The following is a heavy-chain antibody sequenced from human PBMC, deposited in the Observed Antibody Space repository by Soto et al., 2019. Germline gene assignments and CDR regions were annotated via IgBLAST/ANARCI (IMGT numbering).Heavy chain of an antibody. J-gene: IGHJ4*02. D-gene: IGHD3-22*01. CDR1: GFTFSSYA. V-gene: IGHV3-30-3*01. Sequence: GGSLRLSCAASGFTFSSYAMHWVRQAPGKGLEWVAVISYDGSNKYYADSVKGRFTISRDNSKNTLYLQMNSLRAEDTAVYYCARDRDTMIVVGYFDYWGQGTLLTVSS. CDR2: ISYDGSNK. CDR3: ARDRDTMIVVGYFDY.